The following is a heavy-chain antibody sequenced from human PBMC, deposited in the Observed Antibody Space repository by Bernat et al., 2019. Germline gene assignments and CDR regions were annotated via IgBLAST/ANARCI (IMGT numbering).Heavy chain of an antibody. CDR1: GYTFTSYY. CDR3: ARLRRGSGSHKNFDY. J-gene: IGHJ4*02. Sequence: QVQLVQSGAEVKKPGASVKVSCKASGYTFTSYYMHWVRQAPGQGLEWMGWMNPNSGNTGYAQKFQGRVTMTRNTSISTAYMELSSLRSEDTAVYYCARLRRGSGSHKNFDYWGQGTLVTVSS. V-gene: IGHV1-8*02. D-gene: IGHD3-22*01. CDR2: MNPNSGNT.